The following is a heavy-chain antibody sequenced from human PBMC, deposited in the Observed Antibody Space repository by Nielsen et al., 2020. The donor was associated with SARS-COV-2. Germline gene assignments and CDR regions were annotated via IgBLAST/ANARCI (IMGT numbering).Heavy chain of an antibody. V-gene: IGHV3-23*01. CDR1: GFTFSLYG. CDR2: ITNSGDAT. J-gene: IGHJ4*02. D-gene: IGHD3-10*01. CDR3: AKGERGITILFEN. Sequence: GGSLSLSCTASGFTFSLYGISWVRQAPGKGLELVSSITNSGDATFYSGSVQGRFTISRDDSKNTVYLQMHSLRAEDTALYYCAKGERGITILFENWGQGRLVTVSS.